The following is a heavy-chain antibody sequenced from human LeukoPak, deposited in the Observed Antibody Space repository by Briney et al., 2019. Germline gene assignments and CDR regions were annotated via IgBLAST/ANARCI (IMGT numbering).Heavy chain of an antibody. J-gene: IGHJ4*02. V-gene: IGHV3-23*01. CDR1: GFTFKSYA. Sequence: GGSLRLSCAASGFTFKSYAMSWVRQAPGKGLEWVSAISGSGGSTYYADSVKGRFTISRDNSKNTLYLQMNSLRAEDTAVYYCAKDLGYGSGWFDYWGQGTLVTVSS. CDR2: ISGSGGST. D-gene: IGHD6-19*01. CDR3: AKDLGYGSGWFDY.